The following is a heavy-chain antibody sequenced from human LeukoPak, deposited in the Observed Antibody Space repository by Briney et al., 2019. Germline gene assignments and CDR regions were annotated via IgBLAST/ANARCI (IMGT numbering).Heavy chain of an antibody. V-gene: IGHV3-30*04. J-gene: IGHJ3*02. CDR2: ISYDGSNK. Sequence: PGGSLRLSCAASGFTFSSYAMHWVRQAPGKGLEWVAVISYDGSNKYHVDSVKGRFTISRDNSKNTLYLQMNSLRAEDTAVYYCAREGGYCSGGSCYFDAFDIWGQGTMVTVSS. CDR3: AREGGYCSGGSCYFDAFDI. D-gene: IGHD2-15*01. CDR1: GFTFSSYA.